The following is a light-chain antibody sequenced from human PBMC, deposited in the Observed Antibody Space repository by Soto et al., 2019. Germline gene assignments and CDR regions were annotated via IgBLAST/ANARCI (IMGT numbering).Light chain of an antibody. CDR2: STD. V-gene: IGLV7-43*01. J-gene: IGLJ3*02. Sequence: QAVVTQEPSLTVSPGGSVTLTCASSAGAVTNANFPSWFQQKPGQPPRPLIHSTDNKHSWTPARFSGSLVGGRAALTLSHVRPEDEADYYCLLLCDDFQVFGGGTQLTVL. CDR3: LLLCDDFQV. CDR1: AGAVTNANF.